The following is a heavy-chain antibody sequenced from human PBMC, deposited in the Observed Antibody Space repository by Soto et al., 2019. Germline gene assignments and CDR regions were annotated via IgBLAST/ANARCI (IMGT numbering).Heavy chain of an antibody. Sequence: QVQLVQSGAEVKKPGASVKVSCKASGYTFTSYGITWVRQAPGQALEWMGWISAYNGNTNYAQKLQGRVTITTDTTPSTAAMELRSSAADATAVLYCAREIEWLLASPADAFDIWGQRTMVTVSS. D-gene: IGHD5-12*01. CDR1: GYTFTSYG. CDR2: ISAYNGNT. CDR3: AREIEWLLASPADAFDI. J-gene: IGHJ3*02. V-gene: IGHV1-18*01.